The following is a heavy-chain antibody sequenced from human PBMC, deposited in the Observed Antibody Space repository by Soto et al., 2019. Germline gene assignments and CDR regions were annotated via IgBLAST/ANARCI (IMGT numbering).Heavy chain of an antibody. Sequence: ASVKVSCKASGYTFTSYYMHWVRQAPGQGLEWMGIINPSGGSTSHAQKFQGRVTMTRDTSTSTVYMELSSLRSEDTAVYYCARSSLHCTNGVCYDYWGQGTLVTVSS. D-gene: IGHD2-8*01. V-gene: IGHV1-46*01. CDR2: INPSGGST. CDR1: GYTFTSYY. CDR3: ARSSLHCTNGVCYDY. J-gene: IGHJ4*02.